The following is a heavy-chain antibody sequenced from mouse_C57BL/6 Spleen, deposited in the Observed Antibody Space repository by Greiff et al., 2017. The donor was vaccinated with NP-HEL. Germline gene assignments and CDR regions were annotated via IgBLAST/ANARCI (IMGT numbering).Heavy chain of an antibody. CDR1: GYTFTSYD. J-gene: IGHJ1*03. Sequence: QVQLLQSGPELVKPGASVKLSCKASGYTFTSYDINWVQQRPGQGLEWLGWIYPRDGSTKYNEKFKGRATLTVDTSSSTAYMELHSLTSEDSAVDFGAREVVAHWYFDDWGKGTTVTVSS. CDR3: AREVVAHWYFDD. CDR2: IYPRDGST. D-gene: IGHD1-1*01. V-gene: IGHV1-85*01.